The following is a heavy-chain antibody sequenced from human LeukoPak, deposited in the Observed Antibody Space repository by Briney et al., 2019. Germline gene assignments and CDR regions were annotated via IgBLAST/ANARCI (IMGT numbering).Heavy chain of an antibody. J-gene: IGHJ4*02. CDR1: GFTFSYPW. Sequence: GGSLRLSCAASGFTFSYPWMSWVRQAPGKGLEWVANIKQDASEKYYADSVKGRFTISRDNSKNTLYLQMNSLRAEDTAVYYCAKDRAAAGTGYFDYWGQGTLVTVSS. D-gene: IGHD6-13*01. CDR2: IKQDASEK. CDR3: AKDRAAAGTGYFDY. V-gene: IGHV3-7*01.